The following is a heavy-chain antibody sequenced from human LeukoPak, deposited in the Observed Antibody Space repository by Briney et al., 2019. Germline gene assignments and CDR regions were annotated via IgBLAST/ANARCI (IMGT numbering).Heavy chain of an antibody. CDR1: GYTFTDYY. D-gene: IGHD6-13*01. V-gene: IGHV1-2*02. CDR2: VNPNSGDT. Sequence: ASVKVSCKASGYTFTDYYMHWVRQAPGQGLEWMGWVNPNSGDTNYVHKFQGRVTMTSDTSISTAYMDLSRVRSDDTAVYYCALLFGSTWYRFESGGQGTLVTVSS. J-gene: IGHJ4*02. CDR3: ALLFGSTWYRFES.